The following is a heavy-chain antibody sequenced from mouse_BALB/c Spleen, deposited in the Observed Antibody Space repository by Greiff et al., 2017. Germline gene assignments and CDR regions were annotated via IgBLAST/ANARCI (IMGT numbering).Heavy chain of an antibody. D-gene: IGHD2-10*02. J-gene: IGHJ1*01. CDR1: GYTFTDYV. CDR2: IYPGSGST. CDR3: ARSRYGNYLYWYFDV. Sequence: QVQLKQSGPELVKPGASVKMSCKASGYTFTDYVISWVKQRTGQGLEWIGEIYPGSGSTYYNEKFKGKATLTADKSSNTAYMQLSSLTSEDSAVYFCARSRYGNYLYWYFDVWGAGTTVTVSS. V-gene: IGHV1-77*01.